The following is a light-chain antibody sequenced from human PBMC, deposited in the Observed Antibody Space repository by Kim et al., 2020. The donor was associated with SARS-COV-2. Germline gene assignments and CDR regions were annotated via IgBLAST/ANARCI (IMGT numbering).Light chain of an antibody. J-gene: IGLJ2*01. CDR1: SSDLGGHNF. CDR3: YSYADNMMT. V-gene: IGLV2-8*01. CDR2: EAN. Sequence: QSALTQPPSVSGSPGQSVTISCTGTSSDLGGHNFVSWYQQHPNKAPKLLIYEANKRPSGVPDRFSGSKSGNAASLSVSGLQAEDEADYYCYSYADNMMTFGGGTKVTV.